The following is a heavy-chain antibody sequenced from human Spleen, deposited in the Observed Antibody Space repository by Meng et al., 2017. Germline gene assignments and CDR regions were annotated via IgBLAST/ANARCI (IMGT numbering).Heavy chain of an antibody. CDR3: ARDEDISAAGKLFGDY. CDR1: GYNFPDYW. Sequence: GAWVEKPGAPVKVSCKPSGYNFPDYWLHWVRRAPGQGLEWMGRIDPKSGDTHYAQKFQARVTMTGDTSISTAYMELSGLRSDDTAMYYCARDEDISAAGKLFGDYWGQGTLVTVSS. V-gene: IGHV1-2*06. J-gene: IGHJ4*02. CDR2: IDPKSGDT. D-gene: IGHD6-25*01.